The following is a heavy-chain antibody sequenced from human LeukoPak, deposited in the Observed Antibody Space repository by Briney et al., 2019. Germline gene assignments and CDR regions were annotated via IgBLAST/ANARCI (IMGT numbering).Heavy chain of an antibody. Sequence: GGSRGLSCEASGFPFSSYAVSWARQAPGKGLEWASAVTGTGGSTYYADSVKGRFTISRDNSKNTLYLQMNSLRAADTAVYYCAQAADSSGYEYFRHWGQGTLVTVSS. J-gene: IGHJ1*01. D-gene: IGHD3-22*01. CDR2: VTGTGGST. CDR1: GFPFSSYA. V-gene: IGHV3-23*01. CDR3: AQAADSSGYEYFRH.